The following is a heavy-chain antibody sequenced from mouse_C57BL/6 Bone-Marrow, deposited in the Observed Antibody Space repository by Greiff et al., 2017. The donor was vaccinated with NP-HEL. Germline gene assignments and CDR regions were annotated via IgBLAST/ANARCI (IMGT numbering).Heavy chain of an antibody. CDR2: ISYDGSN. J-gene: IGHJ3*01. CDR1: GYSITSGYY. V-gene: IGHV3-6*01. CDR3: ARDGLARFAY. Sequence: EVQLQESGPGLVKPSQSLSLTCSVTGYSITSGYYWNWIRQFPGNKLEWMGYISYDGSNNYNPSLKNRISITRDTSKNQFFLKWNSVTTEDTATYYCARDGLARFAYWGQGTLVTVSA.